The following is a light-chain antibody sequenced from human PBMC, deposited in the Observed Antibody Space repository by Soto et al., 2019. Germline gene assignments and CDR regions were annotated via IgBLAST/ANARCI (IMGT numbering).Light chain of an antibody. CDR3: MQALQTPWT. V-gene: IGKV2-28*01. CDR2: WGS. CDR1: QSLLHSNGYNY. Sequence: DIVMTQSPLSLPVTPGEPASISCRSSQSLLHSNGYNYLDWYLQKPGQSPQLLIYWGSNRASGVPDRFSCSGLGTDFTLKMSRVEAEDVGVYYCMQALQTPWTFGQGTKVEI. J-gene: IGKJ1*01.